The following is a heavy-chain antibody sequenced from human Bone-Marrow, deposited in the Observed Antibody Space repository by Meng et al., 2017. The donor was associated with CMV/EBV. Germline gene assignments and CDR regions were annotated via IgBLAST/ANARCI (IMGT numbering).Heavy chain of an antibody. CDR3: AKYYAVGERLYYFDY. CDR1: GYTFTGYY. D-gene: IGHD3-3*01. V-gene: IGHV1-2*02. J-gene: IGHJ4*02. Sequence: ASVKVSCKASGYTFTGYYMHWVRQAPGQGLEWMGWINPNGGGTNYAQKFQGRVTISRDNAKNTLYLQMNSLRAEDTAVYYCAKYYAVGERLYYFDYWGQGTLVTVSS. CDR2: INPNGGGT.